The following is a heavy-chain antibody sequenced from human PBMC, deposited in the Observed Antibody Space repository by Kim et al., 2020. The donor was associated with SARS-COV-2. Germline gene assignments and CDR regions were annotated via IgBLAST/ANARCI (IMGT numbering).Heavy chain of an antibody. J-gene: IGHJ4*02. V-gene: IGHV3-30*04. CDR2: ISYDGSNK. D-gene: IGHD5-12*01. CDR3: ARVRRGYSGYDLDY. CDR1: GFTFSSYA. Sequence: GGSLRLSCAASGFTFSSYAMHWVRQAPGKGLEWVAVISYDGSNKYYADSVKGRFTISRDNSKNTLYLQMNSLRAEDTAVYYCARVRRGYSGYDLDYWGQG.